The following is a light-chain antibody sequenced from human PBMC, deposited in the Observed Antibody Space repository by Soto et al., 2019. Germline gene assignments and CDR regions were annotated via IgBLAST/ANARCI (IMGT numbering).Light chain of an antibody. CDR3: QQYNKWPRT. Sequence: EIMLTQSPATLSLSPGERATLSFRASQSVSSYLAWYQQKPGQAPRLLIHGATTRATGIPARFSGSGSGTEFTLTISSLQSEDFAVYYCQQYNKWPRTFGQGTKVDIK. J-gene: IGKJ1*01. V-gene: IGKV3-15*01. CDR1: QSVSSY. CDR2: GAT.